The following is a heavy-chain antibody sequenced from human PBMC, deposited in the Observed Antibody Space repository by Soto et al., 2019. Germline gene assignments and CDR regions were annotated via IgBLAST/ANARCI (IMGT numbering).Heavy chain of an antibody. D-gene: IGHD2-2*01. CDR2: IYYSGST. CDR1: GGSISSYY. J-gene: IGHJ4*02. CDR3: ARSRVVPAARLRYYFDY. Sequence: QVQLQESGPGLVKPSETLSLTCTVSGGSISSYYWSWIRQPPGKGLEWIGYIYYSGSTNYNPSLKSRVTISVDTSKIQFSLKLSSVTAADTAVYYCARSRVVPAARLRYYFDYWGQGTLVTVSS. V-gene: IGHV4-59*08.